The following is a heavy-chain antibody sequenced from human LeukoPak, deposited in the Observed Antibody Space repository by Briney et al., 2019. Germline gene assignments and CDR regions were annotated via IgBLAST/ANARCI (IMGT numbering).Heavy chain of an antibody. CDR1: GFTFGDYA. J-gene: IGHJ4*02. Sequence: HSGGSLRLSCTASGFTFGDYAMSWVRQAPGKGLEWVGFIRSKAYGGTTEYAASVRGRFTISRDDSKSIAYLQMNSLKTEDTAVYYCTRPLMDWGGDSDYWGQGTLVTVSS. D-gene: IGHD3/OR15-3a*01. V-gene: IGHV3-49*04. CDR3: TRPLMDWGGDSDY. CDR2: IRSKAYGGTT.